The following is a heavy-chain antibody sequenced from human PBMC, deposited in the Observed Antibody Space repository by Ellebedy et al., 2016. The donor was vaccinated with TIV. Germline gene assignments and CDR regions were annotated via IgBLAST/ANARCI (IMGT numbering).Heavy chain of an antibody. CDR3: AKADSSGWTGVY. D-gene: IGHD6-19*01. J-gene: IGHJ4*02. CDR1: GFTFSSYA. Sequence: GESLKISXAASGFTFSSYAMSWVRQAPGKGLEWVSAISGSGGSTYYADSVKGRFTISRDNSKNTLYLQMNSLRAEDTAVYYCAKADSSGWTGVYWGQGTLVTVSS. V-gene: IGHV3-23*01. CDR2: ISGSGGST.